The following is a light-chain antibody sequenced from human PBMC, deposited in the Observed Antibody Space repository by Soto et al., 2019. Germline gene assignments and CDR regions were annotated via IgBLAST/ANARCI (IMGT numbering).Light chain of an antibody. Sequence: QLVLTQSPSASASLGASVKLTCTLSRGHSSYAIAWHQQQPEKGPRFLMNLNSDGSHNKGDGIPDRFSGSSSGAERYLTISSLQSEDEADYYCQTWGTGIQVFGGGTKVTVL. CDR1: RGHSSYA. CDR3: QTWGTGIQV. J-gene: IGLJ2*01. V-gene: IGLV4-69*01. CDR2: LNSDGSH.